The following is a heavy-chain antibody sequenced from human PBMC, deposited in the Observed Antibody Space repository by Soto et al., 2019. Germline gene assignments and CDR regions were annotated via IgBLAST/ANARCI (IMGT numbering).Heavy chain of an antibody. V-gene: IGHV1-69*12. CDR3: ARDNDRLQLGGNYYYILDV. Sequence: QVQLVQSGAEMKEPGSSVKVSCKTSGGTFSSSAISWLRQARGQGLEWMGGIIPLFRTPDYAQKFQGRVTIAADESMSTAYMELSSLRSEDTAVYYCARDNDRLQLGGNYYYILDVWGQGTTITVSS. CDR2: IIPLFRTP. D-gene: IGHD4-4*01. CDR1: GGTFSSSA. J-gene: IGHJ6*02.